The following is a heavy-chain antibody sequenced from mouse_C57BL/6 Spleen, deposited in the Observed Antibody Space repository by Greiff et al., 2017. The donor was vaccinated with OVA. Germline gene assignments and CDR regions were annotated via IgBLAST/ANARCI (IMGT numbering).Heavy chain of an antibody. J-gene: IGHJ4*01. Sequence: EVKLVESGGGLVQPGGSLSLSCAASGFTFTDYYMSWVRQPPGKALEWLGFIRNKANGYTTASSASVKGRFTISRDNSQSILYLQMNALRAEDSATYYCARWRERAMDYWGQGTSVTVSS. CDR1: GFTFTDYY. CDR2: IRNKANGYTT. V-gene: IGHV7-3*01. CDR3: ARWRERAMDY.